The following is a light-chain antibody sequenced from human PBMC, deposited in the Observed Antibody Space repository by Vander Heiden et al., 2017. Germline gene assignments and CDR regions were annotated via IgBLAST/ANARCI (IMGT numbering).Light chain of an antibody. CDR2: EIS. Sequence: QSALTQPASVSGSPGQSITIPCTGTSSDVGGYNYVSWYQQHPGKAPKRMIYEISIRPSGVSNRFSGSKSGNTGSLTISGLQAEDEADYYCSSYTSSGTRVFGTGTKVTVL. CDR3: SSYTSSGTRV. V-gene: IGLV2-14*01. J-gene: IGLJ1*01. CDR1: SSDVGGYNY.